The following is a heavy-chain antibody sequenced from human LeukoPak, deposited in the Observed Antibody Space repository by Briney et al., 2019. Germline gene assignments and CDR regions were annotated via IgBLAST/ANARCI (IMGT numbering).Heavy chain of an antibody. CDR3: AKDEYYGSGSYYIYYYYYMDV. D-gene: IGHD3-10*01. J-gene: IGHJ6*03. V-gene: IGHV3-30*02. Sequence: GGSLRLSCAASGFTFSSYGMHWVRQAPGKGLEWVAFIRYDGSNKYYADSVKGRFTISRDNSKNTLYLQMNSLRAEDTAVYYCAKDEYYGSGSYYIYYYYYMDVWGKGTTVTISS. CDR1: GFTFSSYG. CDR2: IRYDGSNK.